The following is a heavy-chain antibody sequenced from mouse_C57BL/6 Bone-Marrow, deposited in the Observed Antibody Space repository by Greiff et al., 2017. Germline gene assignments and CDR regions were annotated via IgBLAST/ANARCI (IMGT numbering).Heavy chain of an antibody. CDR1: GFTFSDYG. D-gene: IGHD1-1*01. V-gene: IGHV5-15*01. Sequence: EVQLVESGGGLVQPGGSLKLSCAASGFTFSDYGMAWVRQAPRKGPEWVAFISNLAYSIYYAATVTGRFTISRENAKNTLYLEMSSLRSEDTAMYYCARHCPPDYGSEGYFDVWGTGTTVTVSS. CDR3: ARHCPPDYGSEGYFDV. J-gene: IGHJ1*03. CDR2: ISNLAYSI.